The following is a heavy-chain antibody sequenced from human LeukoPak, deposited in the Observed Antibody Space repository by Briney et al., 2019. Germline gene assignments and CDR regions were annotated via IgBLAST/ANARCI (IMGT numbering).Heavy chain of an antibody. V-gene: IGHV4-59*11. Sequence: SETLSLTCTVSDGSISSHYWSWIRQPPGKGLEWIGYIYYSGSTNYNPSLKSRVTISVDTSKNQFSLKLSSVTAADTAVYYCARSGSPQYYDILTGYSPSRMGFDYWGQGTLVTVSS. CDR2: IYYSGST. CDR3: ARSGSPQYYDILTGYSPSRMGFDY. CDR1: DGSISSHY. J-gene: IGHJ4*02. D-gene: IGHD3-9*01.